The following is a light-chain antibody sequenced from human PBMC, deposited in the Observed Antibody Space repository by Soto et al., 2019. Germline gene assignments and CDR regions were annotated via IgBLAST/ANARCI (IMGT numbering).Light chain of an antibody. Sequence: DIQMTQSPTSLSASVGDRVTITCRASQDIRNFVAWYQQKPGKAPKLLIYAASTLQSGVPARFSGSGSGTDFTLTINSLQHEDVATYACQKYSSGPVFGPGTKVEIK. CDR2: AAS. CDR3: QKYSSGPV. V-gene: IGKV1-27*01. CDR1: QDIRNF. J-gene: IGKJ3*01.